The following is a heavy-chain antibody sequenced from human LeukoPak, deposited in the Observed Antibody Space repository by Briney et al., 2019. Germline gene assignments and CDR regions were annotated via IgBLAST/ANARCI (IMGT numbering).Heavy chain of an antibody. CDR2: INPNSGGT. D-gene: IGHD1-26*01. V-gene: IGHV1-2*02. CDR3: ARGSIVGATFDYFDY. CDR1: GYTFTGYY. Sequence: GASVKVSCKASGYTFTGYYMHWVRQAPGQGLEWMGWINPNSGGTNYAQKFQGRVTMTRDTSISTAYMDLSRLRSEDTAVYYCARGSIVGATFDYFDYWGQGTLVTVSS. J-gene: IGHJ4*02.